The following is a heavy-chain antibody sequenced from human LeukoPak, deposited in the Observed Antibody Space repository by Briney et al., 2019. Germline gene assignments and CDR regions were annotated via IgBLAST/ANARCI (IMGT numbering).Heavy chain of an antibody. Sequence: ASVKVSCKASGCTFSSYAISWVRQAPGQGLEWMGWISPIYGKANYAQKLQGRVTMTADTSTSTAYMELRSLRSEDTAVYYCARGLKWFGELLSTGMDVWGEGGTVTVS. D-gene: IGHD3-10*01. CDR2: ISPIYGKA. CDR3: ARGLKWFGELLSTGMDV. CDR1: GCTFSSYA. J-gene: IGHJ6*01. V-gene: IGHV1-69*06.